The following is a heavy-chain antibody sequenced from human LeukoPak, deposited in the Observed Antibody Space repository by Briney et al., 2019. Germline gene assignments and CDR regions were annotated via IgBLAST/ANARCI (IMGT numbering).Heavy chain of an antibody. Sequence: GGSLRLSCAASGFTFSSYAMHWVRQAPGKGLEWVAVISYDGSNKYYADSVKGRFTISRDNSKNTLYLQMNGLRAEDTAVYYCARALRDYYDSSGYYPDYWGQGTLVTVSS. CDR3: ARALRDYYDSSGYYPDY. CDR1: GFTFSSYA. V-gene: IGHV3-30-3*01. J-gene: IGHJ4*02. D-gene: IGHD3-22*01. CDR2: ISYDGSNK.